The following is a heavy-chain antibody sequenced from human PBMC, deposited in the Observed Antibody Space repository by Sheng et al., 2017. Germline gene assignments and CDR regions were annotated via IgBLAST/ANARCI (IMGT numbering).Heavy chain of an antibody. Sequence: QVQLQESGPGLVKPSETLSLTCAVSGYSISSGYYWGWIRQPPGKGLEWIGSIYHSGSTYYNPSLKSRVTISVDTSKNQFSLKLSSVTAADTAVYYCARDWGDYANYYYYYGMDVWGQGTTGHRLL. CDR3: ARDWGDYANYYYYYGMDV. V-gene: IGHV4-38-2*02. CDR2: IYHSGST. CDR1: GYSISSGYY. D-gene: IGHD4-17*01. J-gene: IGHJ6*02.